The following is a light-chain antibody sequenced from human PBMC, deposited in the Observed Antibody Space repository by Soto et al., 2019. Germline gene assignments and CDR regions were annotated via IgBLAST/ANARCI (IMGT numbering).Light chain of an antibody. Sequence: EIVLTQSPGTLSLSPGERATLSCRASQSVSSSYLAWYQQKPGQAPRLLIYGASSRATGIPDRFSGSGSGTDFTLTISRLEPEDFAVYYCQQYGSSRTFGQGTKVA. J-gene: IGKJ1*01. CDR1: QSVSSSY. V-gene: IGKV3-20*01. CDR3: QQYGSSRT. CDR2: GAS.